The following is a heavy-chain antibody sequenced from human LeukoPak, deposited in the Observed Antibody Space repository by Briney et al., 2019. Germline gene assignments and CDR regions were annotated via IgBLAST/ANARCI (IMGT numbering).Heavy chain of an antibody. CDR2: MSPNSGDT. CDR1: GYTFTSYD. V-gene: IGHV1-8*01. D-gene: IGHD7-27*01. CDR3: ARGPPNWGYDY. Sequence: ASVKVSCKASGYTFTSYDFNWVRQATGQRPEWMGWMSPNSGDTGYAQKFQDRVTMTRNTSISTAYMELSSLRSDDTAVYYCARGPPNWGYDYWGPGTLVTVST. J-gene: IGHJ4*02.